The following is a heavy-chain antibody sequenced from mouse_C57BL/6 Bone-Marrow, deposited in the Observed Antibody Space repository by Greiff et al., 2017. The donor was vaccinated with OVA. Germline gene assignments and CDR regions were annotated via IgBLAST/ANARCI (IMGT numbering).Heavy chain of an antibody. J-gene: IGHJ4*01. Sequence: VQGVESGGGLVKPGGSLKLSCAASGFTFSSYAMSWVRQTPEKRLEWVATISDGGSYTYYPDNVKGRFTISRDNAKNNLYLQMSHLKSEDTAMYYCARDPYYYAMDYWGQGTSVTVSS. V-gene: IGHV5-4*01. CDR3: ARDPYYYAMDY. CDR2: ISDGGSYT. CDR1: GFTFSSYA.